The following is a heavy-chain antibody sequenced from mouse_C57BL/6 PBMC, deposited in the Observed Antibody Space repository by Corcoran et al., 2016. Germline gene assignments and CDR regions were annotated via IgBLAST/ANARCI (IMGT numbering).Heavy chain of an antibody. CDR3: ALSSYNY. J-gene: IGHJ2*01. CDR1: GYTFTTYG. Sequence: QIQLVQSGPELKKPGETVKISCKASGYTFTTYGMSWVKQAPGKGLKWMGWINTYSGVPTYADDFKGRFAFSLETSASTAYLQINNLKNEDTATYFCALSSYNYWGQGTTRTVSS. D-gene: IGHD1-1*01. CDR2: INTYSGVP. V-gene: IGHV9-3*01.